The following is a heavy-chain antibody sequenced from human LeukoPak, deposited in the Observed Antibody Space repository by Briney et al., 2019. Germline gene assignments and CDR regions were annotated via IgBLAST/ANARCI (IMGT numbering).Heavy chain of an antibody. Sequence: GGSLRLSFAASGFTFSSYSMNWVRQAPGKGLEWVSSISSGSSYIYYADSVKGRFTISRDNAKNSLYLQMNSLRAEDTAVYYCARDREVKYYYGSGSSDYWGQGTLVTVSS. CDR2: ISSGSSYI. J-gene: IGHJ4*02. CDR1: GFTFSSYS. V-gene: IGHV3-21*01. CDR3: ARDREVKYYYGSGSSDY. D-gene: IGHD3-10*01.